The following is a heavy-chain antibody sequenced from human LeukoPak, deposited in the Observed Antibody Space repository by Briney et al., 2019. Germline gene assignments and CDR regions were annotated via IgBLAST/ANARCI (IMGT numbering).Heavy chain of an antibody. CDR2: VKTNAEGGTI. Sequence: AGSLRLSCVGSGFTYSTAWMIWVRQAPGKGLEWVGRVKTNAEGGTIDYAAPVKGRFTITRDDSRNTVHLQMNSLKIEDTAVYYCTTEDFWGQGTLVTVSS. CDR1: GFTYSTAW. V-gene: IGHV3-15*01. J-gene: IGHJ3*01. CDR3: TTEDF. D-gene: IGHD3/OR15-3a*01.